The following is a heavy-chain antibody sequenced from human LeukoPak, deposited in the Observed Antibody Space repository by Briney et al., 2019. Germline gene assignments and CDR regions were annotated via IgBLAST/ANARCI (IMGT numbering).Heavy chain of an antibody. CDR1: GFTFSSYA. V-gene: IGHV3-23*01. J-gene: IGHJ4*02. Sequence: GGSLRLSCAASGFTFSSYAMSGVRQAPGKGLEWVSAISGSGGSTYYADSVKGRFTISRDNSKNTLYLQMNSLRAEDTAVYYCAKAKAAYDILTGYYMGSPDYWGQGTLVTVSS. CDR2: ISGSGGST. D-gene: IGHD3-9*01. CDR3: AKAKAAYDILTGYYMGSPDY.